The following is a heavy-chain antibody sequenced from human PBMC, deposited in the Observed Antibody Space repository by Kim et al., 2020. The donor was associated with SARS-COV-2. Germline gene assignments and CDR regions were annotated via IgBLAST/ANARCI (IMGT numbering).Heavy chain of an antibody. D-gene: IGHD5-12*01. CDR3: ARLGIVAPNWFDP. CDR1: GFTFSSYW. CDR2: IKQDGSEK. V-gene: IGHV3-7*01. J-gene: IGHJ5*02. Sequence: GGSLRLSCAASGFTFSSYWMSWVRQAPGKGLEWVANIKQDGSEKYYVDSVKGRFTISRDNAKNSLYLQMNSLRAEDTAVYYCARLGIVAPNWFDPWGQGTLVTVSS.